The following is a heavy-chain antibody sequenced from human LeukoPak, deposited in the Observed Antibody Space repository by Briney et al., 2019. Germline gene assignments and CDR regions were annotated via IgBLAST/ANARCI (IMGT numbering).Heavy chain of an antibody. CDR1: GGSVSSGSYY. Sequence: SETLSLTCTVSGGSVSSGSYYWSWIRQPPGKGLEWIGYIYYSGSTNYNPSLKTRVTISVDTSKNQFSLKLSSVTAADTAVYYCARGSIAVYYFDYWGQGILVTVSS. D-gene: IGHD6-19*01. CDR2: IYYSGST. CDR3: ARGSIAVYYFDY. J-gene: IGHJ4*02. V-gene: IGHV4-61*01.